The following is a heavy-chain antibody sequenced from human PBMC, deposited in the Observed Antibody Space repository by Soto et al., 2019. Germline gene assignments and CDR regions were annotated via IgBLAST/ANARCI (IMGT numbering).Heavy chain of an antibody. Sequence: GASVKVSCKASGGTFSSYAISWVRQAPGQGLEWMGGIIPIFGTANYAQKFQGRVTITADKSTSTAYMELSSLRSEDTAVYYCATEAYCGGDSVSDGMDVWGQGTTVTVSS. CDR3: ATEAYCGGDSVSDGMDV. V-gene: IGHV1-69*06. CDR2: IIPIFGTA. D-gene: IGHD2-21*02. J-gene: IGHJ6*02. CDR1: GGTFSSYA.